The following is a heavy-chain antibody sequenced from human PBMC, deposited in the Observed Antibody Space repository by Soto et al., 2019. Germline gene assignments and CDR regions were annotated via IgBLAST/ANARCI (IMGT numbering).Heavy chain of an antibody. CDR1: GGSISSYY. CDR2: IYCSGST. CDR3: ARVGAAHCIGAFEN. V-gene: IGHV4-59*01. J-gene: IGHJ3*02. D-gene: IGHD6-6*01. Sequence: SETLSLTCTVSGGSISSYYWSWIRQPPGKGLEWIGYIYCSGSTNYNLSLKSRVTISVDTSKNQFSLKLSSVTAADTAVYYCARVGAAHCIGAFENLDPGTMVTASS.